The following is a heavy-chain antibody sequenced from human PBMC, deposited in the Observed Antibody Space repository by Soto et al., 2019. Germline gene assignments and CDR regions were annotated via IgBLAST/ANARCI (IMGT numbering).Heavy chain of an antibody. CDR1: GASIRGSQYS. Sequence: SETLSLTSSVSGASIRGSQYSWGWVRQRPGMGMEWIGNTLYSGRTSYNPSLRSRVTVSVDTSKNQFSLRLNSVTAADTAVYYCARHNPSSTVFGIVISLGYWGQGTLVTVSS. CDR2: TLYSGRT. CDR3: ARHNPSSTVFGIVISLGY. J-gene: IGHJ4*02. V-gene: IGHV4-39*01. D-gene: IGHD3-3*01.